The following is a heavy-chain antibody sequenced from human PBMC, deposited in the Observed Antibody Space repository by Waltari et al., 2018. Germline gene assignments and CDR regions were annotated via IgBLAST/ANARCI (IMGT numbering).Heavy chain of an antibody. J-gene: IGHJ5*02. D-gene: IGHD3-10*01. CDR1: GGSISSGGYY. V-gene: IGHV4-31*03. CDR3: AKGGGVGRNWFDP. Sequence: QVQLQESGSGLVKPSQTLSLTCTVSGGSISSGGYYWSWIRQHPGKGLEWIGYIYYSGSTYDNPSLKSRVTISVDTSKNQFSLKLSSVTAADTAVYYCAKGGGVGRNWFDPWGQGTLVTVSS. CDR2: IYYSGST.